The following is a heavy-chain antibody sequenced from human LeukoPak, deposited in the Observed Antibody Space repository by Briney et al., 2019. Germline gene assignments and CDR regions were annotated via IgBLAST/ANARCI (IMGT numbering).Heavy chain of an antibody. J-gene: IGHJ4*02. V-gene: IGHV3-53*01. Sequence: GGSLRLSCAASGFTASSNYMSWVRQAPGKGLEWVSVIYSGGSTYYADSVKGRFTISRDNSKNTLYLQMNSLRVEDTAVYYCAREYSSSSYFDYWGQGTLVTVSS. D-gene: IGHD6-6*01. CDR3: AREYSSSSYFDY. CDR2: IYSGGST. CDR1: GFTASSNY.